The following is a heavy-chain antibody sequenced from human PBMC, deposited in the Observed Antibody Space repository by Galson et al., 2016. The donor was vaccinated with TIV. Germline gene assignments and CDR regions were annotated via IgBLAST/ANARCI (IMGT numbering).Heavy chain of an antibody. CDR3: ARVLEVAGTDY. CDR2: INPSGGST. V-gene: IGHV1-46*01. CDR1: GYTFTSYY. J-gene: IGHJ4*02. D-gene: IGHD6-19*01. Sequence: SVKVSCKASGYTFTSYYMHWVRQAPGQGLEWMGIINPSGGSTSYAQKFQGRVTMTRDTSTSTVYMELSTLRSEDTAVYYCARVLEVAGTDYWGQGTLGTVSS.